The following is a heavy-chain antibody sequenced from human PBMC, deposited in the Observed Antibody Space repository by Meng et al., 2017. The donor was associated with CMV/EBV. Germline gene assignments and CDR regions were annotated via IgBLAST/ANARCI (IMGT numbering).Heavy chain of an antibody. V-gene: IGHV3-9*01. CDR3: AKDLHRSTSCYNCYYYYGMDV. CDR1: GFTFDDYA. D-gene: IGHD2-2*02. J-gene: IGHJ6*02. Sequence: SLKISCAASGFTFDDYAMHWVRQAPGKGLEWVSGISWNSGSIGYADSVKGRFTISRNNAKNYLYLQMNSLSAEDTALYYCAKDLHRSTSCYNCYYYYGMDVWGQGTTVTVSS. CDR2: ISWNSGSI.